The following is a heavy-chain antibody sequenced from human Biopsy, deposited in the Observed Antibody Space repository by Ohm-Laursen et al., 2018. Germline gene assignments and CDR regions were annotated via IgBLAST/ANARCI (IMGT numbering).Heavy chain of an antibody. CDR3: ARTPRDSFWSGSYKRGLWFDP. D-gene: IGHD3-3*01. V-gene: IGHV4-59*01. CDR2: VYNGGIT. J-gene: IGHJ5*02. CDR1: GGSIISYY. Sequence: GTLSLTCSVSGGSIISYYWTWIRQPPGKGLEWIGHVYNGGITNYNPSLKSRVTISKGTSKNQFSLQVNSVTAADTAVYYCARTPRDSFWSGSYKRGLWFDPWGQGTLVIVSS.